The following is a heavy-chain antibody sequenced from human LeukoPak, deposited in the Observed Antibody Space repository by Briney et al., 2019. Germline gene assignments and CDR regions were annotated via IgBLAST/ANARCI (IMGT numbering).Heavy chain of an antibody. CDR3: TTEPSLEWVEDYMDV. V-gene: IGHV3-21*03. J-gene: IGHJ6*03. D-gene: IGHD3-3*01. Sequence: PGGSLRLSCAASGFTFSSYSMNWVRQAQGKGLEWVSSISSSSSYIYYADSVKGRFTISRDNAKNSLYLQMNSLKTEDTAVYYCTTEPSLEWVEDYMDVWGKGTTVTVSS. CDR2: ISSSSSYI. CDR1: GFTFSSYS.